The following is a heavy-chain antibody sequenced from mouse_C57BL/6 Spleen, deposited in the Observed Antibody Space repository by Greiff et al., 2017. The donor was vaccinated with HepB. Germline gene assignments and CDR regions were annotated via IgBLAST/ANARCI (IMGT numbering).Heavy chain of an antibody. D-gene: IGHD4-1*01. CDR2: ILPGSGST. Sequence: VKLVESGAELMKPGASVKLSCKATGYTFTGYWIEWVKQRPGHGLEWIGEILPGSGSTNSNEKFKGKATFTADTSSNTAYMQLSSLTTEDSAIYYCARGELGHDFAYWGQGTLVTVSA. V-gene: IGHV1-9*01. CDR1: GYTFTGYW. J-gene: IGHJ3*01. CDR3: ARGELGHDFAY.